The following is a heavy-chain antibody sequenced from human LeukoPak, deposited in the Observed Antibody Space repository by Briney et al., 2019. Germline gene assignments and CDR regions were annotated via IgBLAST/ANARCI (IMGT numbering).Heavy chain of an antibody. CDR2: ICYDGSNK. Sequence: GRSLRLSCAASGFTFSSYGMHWVRQAPGKGVEWVAVICYDGSNKYYVDSVKGRFTISRDNSKNTLYLQMNSLRAEDTAVYYCARGGSGYDFDFWGQGTLVTVSS. CDR3: ARGGSGYDFDF. D-gene: IGHD5-12*01. J-gene: IGHJ4*02. CDR1: GFTFSSYG. V-gene: IGHV3-33*01.